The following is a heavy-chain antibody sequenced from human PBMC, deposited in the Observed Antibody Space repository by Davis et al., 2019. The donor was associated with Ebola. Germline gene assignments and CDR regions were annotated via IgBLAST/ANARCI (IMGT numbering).Heavy chain of an antibody. Sequence: GESLKISCAASGFTFSSFWMSWVRQAPGKGLEWVANIKQDGSDKYYMDSVKGRFTVSRDNAKNSLYLQMNSLRAEDTAVYYCARVGWGYYAMDVWGQGTTVTVSS. D-gene: IGHD3-16*01. CDR2: IKQDGSDK. J-gene: IGHJ6*02. V-gene: IGHV3-7*01. CDR3: ARVGWGYYAMDV. CDR1: GFTFSSFW.